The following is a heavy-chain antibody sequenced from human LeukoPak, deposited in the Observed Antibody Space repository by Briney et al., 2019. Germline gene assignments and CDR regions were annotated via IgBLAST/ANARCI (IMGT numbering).Heavy chain of an antibody. CDR1: GFTFSGSA. V-gene: IGHV3-73*01. Sequence: GGSLRLSCAASGFTFSGSAMHWVRQASGKGLEWVGRIRSKANSYATAYAASVKGRFTISRDDSKNTAYLQMNSLKTEDTAVYYCTRLYSSSPTGWGQGTLVTVSS. D-gene: IGHD6-13*01. CDR3: TRLYSSSPTG. J-gene: IGHJ4*02. CDR2: IRSKANSYAT.